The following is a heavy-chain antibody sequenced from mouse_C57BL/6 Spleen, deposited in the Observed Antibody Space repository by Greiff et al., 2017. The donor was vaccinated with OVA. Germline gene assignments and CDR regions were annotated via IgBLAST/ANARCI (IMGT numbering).Heavy chain of an antibody. CDR1: GYAFSSSW. V-gene: IGHV1-82*01. D-gene: IGHD3-3*01. J-gene: IGHJ2*01. Sequence: LQESGPELVKPGASVKISCKASGYAFSSSWMNWVKQRPGKGLEWIGRIYPGDGDTNYNGKFKGKATLTADKASSTAYRQLSSLTSEDSAVYFCARGDDYFDYWGQGTTLTVSS. CDR3: ARGDDYFDY. CDR2: IYPGDGDT.